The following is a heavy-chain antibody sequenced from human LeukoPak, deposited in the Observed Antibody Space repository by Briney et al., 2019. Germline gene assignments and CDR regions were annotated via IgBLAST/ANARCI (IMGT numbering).Heavy chain of an antibody. CDR2: ISYDGSNK. CDR1: GFTFSSYG. CDR3: ATRTMARGVIMVY. V-gene: IGHV3-30*03. D-gene: IGHD3-10*01. Sequence: GRSLRLSCAASGFTFSSYGMHWVRQAPGKGLEWVAVISYDGSNKYYADSVKGRFTISRDNAKNSLYLQMNSLRAEDTAVYYCATRTMARGVIMVYWGQGTLVTVSS. J-gene: IGHJ4*02.